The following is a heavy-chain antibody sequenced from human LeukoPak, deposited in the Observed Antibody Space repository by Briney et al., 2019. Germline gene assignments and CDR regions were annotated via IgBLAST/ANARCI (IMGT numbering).Heavy chain of an antibody. CDR2: ISYDGSNK. CDR3: AKDLGIAVAAGFDY. D-gene: IGHD6-19*01. CDR1: GFTFSSYW. V-gene: IGHV3-30*18. J-gene: IGHJ4*02. Sequence: GGSLRLSCAASGFTFSSYWMHWVRQAPGKGLEWVAVISYDGSNKYYADSVKGRFTISRDNSKNTLYLQMNSLRAEDTAVYYCAKDLGIAVAAGFDYWGQGTLVTVSS.